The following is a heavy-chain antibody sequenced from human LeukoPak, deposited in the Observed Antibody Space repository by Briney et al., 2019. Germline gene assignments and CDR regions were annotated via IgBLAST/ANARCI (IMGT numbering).Heavy chain of an antibody. V-gene: IGHV3-7*01. Sequence: GGSLRVSCAASGFTFTNYWMSWVRQAPGKGLEWVANIDQDGNVKYYLDSVKGRFTISRDNAKNSLSLQMNNLRAEDTAVYYCARELRGYSDQYYYYGLDVWGQGTTVTVSS. CDR1: GFTFTNYW. CDR2: IDQDGNVK. D-gene: IGHD5-18*01. CDR3: ARELRGYSDQYYYYGLDV. J-gene: IGHJ6*02.